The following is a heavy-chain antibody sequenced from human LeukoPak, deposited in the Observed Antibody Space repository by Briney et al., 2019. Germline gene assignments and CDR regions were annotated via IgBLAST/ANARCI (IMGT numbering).Heavy chain of an antibody. CDR1: GFTFSSYG. D-gene: IGHD6-13*01. CDR3: ARGYSSSWLGYFDY. Sequence: GGSLRLSCVASGFTFSSYGIHWVRQAPGKGLEWVAVVSSDGSIKYNADSVKGRFTIFRDTSKNTVYLQMNSLGAEDTAFYYCARGYSSSWLGYFDYWGQGTLVTVSP. V-gene: IGHV3-30*03. CDR2: VSSDGSIK. J-gene: IGHJ4*02.